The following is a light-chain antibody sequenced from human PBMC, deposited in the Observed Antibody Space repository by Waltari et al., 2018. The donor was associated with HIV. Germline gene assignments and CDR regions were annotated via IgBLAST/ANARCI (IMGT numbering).Light chain of an antibody. Sequence: EIVLTQSPGTLSLSPGERATPSCRASQSVSNTFLAWYQQKPGQAPRLLIYGTSNRATGVPDRFSGSGSGTDFTLTISRLEPEDFAVYYCQQYDHSPLFTFGPGTKVDI. CDR3: QQYDHSPLFT. J-gene: IGKJ3*01. CDR1: QSVSNTF. V-gene: IGKV3-20*01. CDR2: GTS.